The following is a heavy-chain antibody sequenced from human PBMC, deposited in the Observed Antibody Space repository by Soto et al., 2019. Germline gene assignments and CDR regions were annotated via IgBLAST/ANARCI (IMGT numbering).Heavy chain of an antibody. CDR1: SGSISSSNW. CDR2: IYHSGST. Sequence: SETLSLTCAVSSGSISSSNWWSWVRQPPGKGLEWIGEIYHSGSTNYNPSLKSRVTISVDKSKNQFSLKLSSVTAADTAVYYCARVKSDPRDDAFDIWGQGTMVTVSS. V-gene: IGHV4-4*02. J-gene: IGHJ3*02. CDR3: ARVKSDPRDDAFDI.